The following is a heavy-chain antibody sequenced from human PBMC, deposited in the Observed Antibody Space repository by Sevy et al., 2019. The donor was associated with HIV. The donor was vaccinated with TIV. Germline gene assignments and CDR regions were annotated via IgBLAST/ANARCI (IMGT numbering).Heavy chain of an antibody. J-gene: IGHJ4*02. CDR3: ARMTSTWSTDS. V-gene: IGHV3-53*01. Sequence: GGSLRLSCAASGFSVSSYYMGWVRQAPGKGLEWVSTKESGGQTYYADSVRVRFTIARDESANNLFLQLNNLRAEDTGVYYCARMTSTWSTDSWGQGTLVTVSS. CDR2: KESGGQT. CDR1: GFSVSSYY.